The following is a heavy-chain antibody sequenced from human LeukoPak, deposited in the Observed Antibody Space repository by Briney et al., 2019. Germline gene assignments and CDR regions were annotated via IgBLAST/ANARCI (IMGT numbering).Heavy chain of an antibody. CDR3: ARDSGGSGHDFFSSYGYGMDV. CDR2: ISGYNGNT. CDR1: GYTFTSYG. V-gene: IGHV1-18*01. Sequence: GASVKVSCKASGYTFTSYGITWVRQAPGQGLEWMGWISGYNGNTNYAQKLRGRVTMTTDTSTSTAYMELRSLRSDDTAVYYCARDSGGSGHDFFSSYGYGMDVWGQGTTVTVSS. J-gene: IGHJ6*02. D-gene: IGHD5-12*01.